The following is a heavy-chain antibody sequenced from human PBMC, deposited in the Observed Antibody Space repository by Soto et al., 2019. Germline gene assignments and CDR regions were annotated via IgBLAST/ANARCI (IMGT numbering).Heavy chain of an antibody. CDR2: IIPIFDTA. V-gene: IGHV1-69*13. CDR1: GGAFSSYA. CDR3: AIGTYYHDSSGYNGAFDI. D-gene: IGHD3-22*01. J-gene: IGHJ3*02. Sequence: SVKVSCKASGGAFSSYAFTWVRQAPGQGLEWMGGIIPIFDTAVYAQKFQGRVTITADESTSTAYMELSNLRSEDTAVYYCAIGTYYHDSSGYNGAFDIWGPGTMVTVSS.